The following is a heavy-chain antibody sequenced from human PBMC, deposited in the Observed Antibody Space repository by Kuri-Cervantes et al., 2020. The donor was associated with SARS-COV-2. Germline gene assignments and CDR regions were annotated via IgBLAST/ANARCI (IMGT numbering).Heavy chain of an antibody. CDR1: GYTFTGYY. Sequence: ASVKVSCKASGYTFTGYYMHWVRQAPGQGLEWMGWINPNSGGTNYAQKFQGWVAMTRDTSLSTAYMELSRLRSGDTAVYYCARDGYSYGVYYYYYLDVWGKGTTVTVSS. CDR3: ARDGYSYGVYYYYYLDV. D-gene: IGHD5-18*01. CDR2: INPNSGGT. V-gene: IGHV1-2*04. J-gene: IGHJ6*03.